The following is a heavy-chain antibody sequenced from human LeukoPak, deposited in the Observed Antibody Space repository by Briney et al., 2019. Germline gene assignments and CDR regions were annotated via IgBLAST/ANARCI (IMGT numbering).Heavy chain of an antibody. J-gene: IGHJ4*02. Sequence: ASVKVSCKASGYTLTDYYMHWVRQAPGQGLEWMGRINPNSGGTNYAQKFQGRVTMTRDTSISTAYMELSRLRSDDTAVYYCARVFGVDFWSGYLFYWGQGTLVTVSS. CDR3: ARVFGVDFWSGYLFY. CDR1: GYTLTDYY. CDR2: INPNSGGT. D-gene: IGHD3-3*01. V-gene: IGHV1-2*06.